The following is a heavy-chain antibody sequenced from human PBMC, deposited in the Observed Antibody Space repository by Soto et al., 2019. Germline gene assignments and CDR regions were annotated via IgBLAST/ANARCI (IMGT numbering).Heavy chain of an antibody. CDR3: ARGRYGDY. CDR1: GYAFTTYG. Sequence: QVHLVQSGAEVKKPGASVKVSCKGSGYAFTTYGITWVRQAPGQGLEWMGWISAHNGNTNYAQKLQGRVTVTRDTSTSTVYMELRSLRSDDRAVYYGARGRYGDYWGQGALVTVSS. V-gene: IGHV1-18*01. J-gene: IGHJ4*02. D-gene: IGHD1-1*01. CDR2: ISAHNGNT.